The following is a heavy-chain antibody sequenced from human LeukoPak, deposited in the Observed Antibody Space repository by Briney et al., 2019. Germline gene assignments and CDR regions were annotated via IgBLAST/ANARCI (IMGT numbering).Heavy chain of an antibody. Sequence: SSETLSLTCTASGGSISSYYWSWIRQHPGKGLEWIGYIYYSGSTYYNPSLKSRVTISVDTSKNQFSLKLSSVTAADTAVYYCARDGGDWGLAVWGQGTLVTVSS. D-gene: IGHD5-24*01. CDR1: GGSISSYY. V-gene: IGHV4-59*06. CDR2: IYYSGST. J-gene: IGHJ4*02. CDR3: ARDGGDWGLAV.